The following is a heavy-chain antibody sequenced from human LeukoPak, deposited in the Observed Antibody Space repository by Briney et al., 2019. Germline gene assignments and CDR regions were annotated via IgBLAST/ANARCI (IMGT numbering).Heavy chain of an antibody. D-gene: IGHD2-15*01. CDR3: ARDLGYCNGDSCTRNWFDP. V-gene: IGHV1-18*01. Sequence: ASVTVSCKASGYTFTSHGISWVRQAPGQGLEWMGWISSYNGNTNYVQKLQGRVTMTTDTSTRTAYMELTSLRSDDTAVYYCARDLGYCNGDSCTRNWFDPWGQGTLVTVSS. J-gene: IGHJ5*02. CDR1: GYTFTSHG. CDR2: ISSYNGNT.